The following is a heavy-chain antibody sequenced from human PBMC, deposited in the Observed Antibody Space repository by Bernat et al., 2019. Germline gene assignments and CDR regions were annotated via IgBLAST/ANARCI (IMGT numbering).Heavy chain of an antibody. V-gene: IGHV3-72*01. CDR1: GFMFSDHY. CDR2: INKGNSHTT. Sequence: EVHLVESGGGLVQPGGSLRLSCAASGFMFSDHYMDWVRQAPGKGLEWLGRINKGNSHTTEDGASVKGRLAVTRDDSRNSLFLQLNSLSAEDTAVYYCARSTSGSILDYWGQGTLVTVSS. D-gene: IGHD3-22*01. J-gene: IGHJ4*02. CDR3: ARSTSGSILDY.